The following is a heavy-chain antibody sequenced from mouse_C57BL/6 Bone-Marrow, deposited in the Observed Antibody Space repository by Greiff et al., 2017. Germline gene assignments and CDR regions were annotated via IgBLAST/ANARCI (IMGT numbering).Heavy chain of an antibody. CDR2: IDPSDSYT. V-gene: IGHV1-69*01. CDR1: GYTFTSYW. Sequence: QVQLQQPGAELVMPGASVKLSCKASGYTFTSYWMHWVKQRPGQGLEWIGEIDPSDSYTNYNQKFKGKSTLTVDKSYSTAYMQLSSLTSEDSAVYYCSRDGSSSYVLYFDYWGQGTTLTVSA. D-gene: IGHD1-1*01. CDR3: SRDGSSSYVLYFDY. J-gene: IGHJ2*01.